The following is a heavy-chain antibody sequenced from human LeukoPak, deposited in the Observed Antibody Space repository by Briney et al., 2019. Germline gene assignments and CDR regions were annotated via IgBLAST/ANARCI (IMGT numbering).Heavy chain of an antibody. CDR1: GGSISSGSYY. Sequence: SQTLSLTCTVSGGSISSGSYYWSWIRQPAGKGLEWIGRIYTSGSTNYNPSLKSRVTISVDTSKNQFSLKLSSVTAADTAVYYCARNDDFWSGYYDYWGQGTLVTVSS. CDR3: ARNDDFWSGYYDY. V-gene: IGHV4-61*02. J-gene: IGHJ4*02. D-gene: IGHD3-3*01. CDR2: IYTSGST.